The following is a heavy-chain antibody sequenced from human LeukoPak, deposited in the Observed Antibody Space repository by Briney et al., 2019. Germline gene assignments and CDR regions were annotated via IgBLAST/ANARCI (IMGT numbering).Heavy chain of an antibody. CDR2: IYHSGST. J-gene: IGHJ4*02. CDR1: GYSISSDYS. Sequence: SETLSLTCAVSGYSISSDYSWGWIRQPPGKGLEWIGYIYHSGSTYYNPSLKSRVTISVDRSKNQFSLKLSSVTAADTAVYYCARATSDYDKRYFDYWGQGTLVTVSS. D-gene: IGHD3-22*01. V-gene: IGHV4-38-2*01. CDR3: ARATSDYDKRYFDY.